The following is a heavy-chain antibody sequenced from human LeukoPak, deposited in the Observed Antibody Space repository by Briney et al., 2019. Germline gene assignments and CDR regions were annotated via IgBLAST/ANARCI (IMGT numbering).Heavy chain of an antibody. CDR2: IQYDGSNE. V-gene: IGHV3-30*02. D-gene: IGHD3-10*01. Sequence: SGGSLRLSCAASGFTFSSYGIHWVRQAPGKGLEWVAFIQYDGSNEYYVDSVKGRFTISRDNSKNTLYLQMNSLRAEDTAVYYCARDGGLYSVVRGADYNCFDYWGQGTLVTVSS. CDR1: GFTFSSYG. J-gene: IGHJ4*02. CDR3: ARDGGLYSVVRGADYNCFDY.